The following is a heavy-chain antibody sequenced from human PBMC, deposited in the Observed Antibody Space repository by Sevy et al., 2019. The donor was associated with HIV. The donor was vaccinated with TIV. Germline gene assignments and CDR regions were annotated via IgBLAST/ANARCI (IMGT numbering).Heavy chain of an antibody. J-gene: IGHJ4*02. V-gene: IGHV3-43D*03. D-gene: IGHD2-15*01. CDR3: AKGVGPSGGCLDY. CDR2: ISWDGGST. Sequence: GVLRLSCAASGFTFDDYAMHWVRQAPGKGLEWVSLISWDGGSTYYADSVKGRFTISRDNSKNSLYLQMNSLRAEDTALYYCAKGVGPSGGCLDYWGQGTLVTVSS. CDR1: GFTFDDYA.